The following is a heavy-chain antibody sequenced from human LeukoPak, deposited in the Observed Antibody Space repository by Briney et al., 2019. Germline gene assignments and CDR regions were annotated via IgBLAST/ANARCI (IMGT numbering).Heavy chain of an antibody. V-gene: IGHV4-39*07. CDR2: IYYSGST. D-gene: IGHD3-10*01. Sequence: PSETLSLTCTVSGGSISSSSYYWGWIRQPPGKGLEWIGSIYYSGSTYYNPSLKSRVTISVDTSKNQFSLKLSSVTAADTAVYYCARGSGYYGSDGDAFDIWGQGTMVTVSS. CDR1: GGSISSSSYY. J-gene: IGHJ3*02. CDR3: ARGSGYYGSDGDAFDI.